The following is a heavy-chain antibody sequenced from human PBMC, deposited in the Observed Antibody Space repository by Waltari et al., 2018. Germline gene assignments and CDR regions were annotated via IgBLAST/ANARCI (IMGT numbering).Heavy chain of an antibody. CDR3: ARDLRLDYCSGGSCYPNDY. CDR2: INHSRST. CDR1: GGSFSGYY. Sequence: QVQLQQWGAGLLKPSETLSLTCAVYGGSFSGYYWSWIRQPPGKGLEWIGEINHSRSTNYSPSLKSRVTISVDAAKNQCSLKLGSVTAADTAVYYCARDLRLDYCSGGSCYPNDYWGQGTLVTVSS. D-gene: IGHD2-15*01. V-gene: IGHV4-34*01. J-gene: IGHJ4*02.